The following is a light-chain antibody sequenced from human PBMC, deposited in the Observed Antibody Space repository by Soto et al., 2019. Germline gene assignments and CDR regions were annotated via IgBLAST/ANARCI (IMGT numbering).Light chain of an antibody. CDR2: SAS. CDR3: QQYNNWPPGT. V-gene: IGKV3-15*01. J-gene: IGKJ1*01. Sequence: EIVMTQSPATLSVSPGERATLSCRASQSVSSNLAWYQQKPGQAPRLLIYSASTRATGIPARFSGSGSGTEFTPTISSLQYEDFEVYYCQQYNNWPPGTFGQGTKVEIK. CDR1: QSVSSN.